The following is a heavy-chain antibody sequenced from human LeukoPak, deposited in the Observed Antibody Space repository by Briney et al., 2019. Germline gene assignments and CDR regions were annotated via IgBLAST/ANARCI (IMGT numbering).Heavy chain of an antibody. Sequence: SETLSLTCTVSGVSISSYYWSWIREPPGKGLEWIGYIYYSGSTNYNPSLKSRVTISIDTSKNQFSLKLSSVTAADTAVYYCARGPSGYHNTGGQGTLVTVSS. CDR2: IYYSGST. CDR3: ARGPSGYHNT. V-gene: IGHV4-59*01. D-gene: IGHD5-12*01. CDR1: GVSISSYY. J-gene: IGHJ4*02.